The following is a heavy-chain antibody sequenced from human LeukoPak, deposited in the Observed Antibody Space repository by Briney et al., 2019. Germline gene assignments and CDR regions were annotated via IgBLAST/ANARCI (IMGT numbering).Heavy chain of an antibody. Sequence: IINPSGGSTTYAQKFQGRVTMTRDTSTSTVYMELSSLRSEDTAVYYCARDSDIAVGGLDYWGQGTLVTVSS. V-gene: IGHV1-46*01. D-gene: IGHD6-19*01. CDR3: ARDSDIAVGGLDY. CDR2: INPSGGST. J-gene: IGHJ4*02.